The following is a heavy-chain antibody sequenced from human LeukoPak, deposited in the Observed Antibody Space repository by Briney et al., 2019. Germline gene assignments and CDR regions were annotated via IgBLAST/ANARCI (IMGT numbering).Heavy chain of an antibody. D-gene: IGHD3-16*01. V-gene: IGHV5-51*01. J-gene: IGHJ5*02. CDR3: AIFDFLFGEIDNWFDP. Sequence: GESLKISCKHSEYSFPNYCIGWVRQMPGKGLEWMGIIYPGDSDTRYSPSFQGQVTISADKSISTAYLQWSSLKASDTAMYYCAIFDFLFGEIDNWFDPWGQGTLVTVSS. CDR1: EYSFPNYC. CDR2: IYPGDSDT.